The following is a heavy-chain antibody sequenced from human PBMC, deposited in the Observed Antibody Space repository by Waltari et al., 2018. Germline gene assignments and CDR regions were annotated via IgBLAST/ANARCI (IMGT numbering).Heavy chain of an antibody. V-gene: IGHV5-51*01. CDR1: GYRFTSYW. CDR2: IYPGDPDP. D-gene: IGHD6-6*01. Sequence: EVQLVQSGAEVKKPGGSRKISCKGSGYRFTSYWSGWGRQIPGKGLEWMGSIYPGDPDPRHSPSFQGQVTISADKSISPAYLQWSSLKASDTAMYHCARRGSSSWAFEIWGQGTMVTVSS. J-gene: IGHJ3*02. CDR3: ARRGSSSWAFEI.